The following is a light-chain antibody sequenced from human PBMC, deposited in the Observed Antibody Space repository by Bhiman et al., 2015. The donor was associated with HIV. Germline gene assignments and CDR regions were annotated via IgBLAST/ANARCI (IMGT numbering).Light chain of an antibody. CDR3: GTWDSSLSAVV. Sequence: SYELTQPPSVSVSPGQTASITCSGDKLGDKYSCWYQQKPGQSPVVVIYQDNRRPSGIPERFSGSKSGTSATLGITGLQTGDEADYYCGTWDSSLSAVVFGGGTKLTVL. J-gene: IGLJ2*01. V-gene: IGLV3-1*01. CDR2: QDN. CDR1: KLGDKY.